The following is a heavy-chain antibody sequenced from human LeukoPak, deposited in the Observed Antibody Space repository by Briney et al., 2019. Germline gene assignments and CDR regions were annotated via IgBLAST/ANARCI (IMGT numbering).Heavy chain of an antibody. D-gene: IGHD3-3*01. CDR1: GGSISSYY. CDR2: IYHSGST. Sequence: PSETLSLTCTVSGGSISSYYWSWIRQPPGKGLEWIGYIYHSGSTNYNPSLKSRVTISVDTSKNQFSLKLSSVTAADTAVYYCARDGGYDFWSGYYTVWGQGTLVTVSS. CDR3: ARDGGYDFWSGYYTV. V-gene: IGHV4-59*01. J-gene: IGHJ4*02.